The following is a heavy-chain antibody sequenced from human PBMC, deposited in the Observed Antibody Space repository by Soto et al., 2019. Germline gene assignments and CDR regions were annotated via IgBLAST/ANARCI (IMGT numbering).Heavy chain of an antibody. CDR2: INHSGST. CDR1: GGSFSGYY. J-gene: IGHJ6*03. CDR3: ARTCITMVRGVISYYYYYYYMDV. D-gene: IGHD3-10*01. Sequence: SETLSLTCAVYGGSFSGYYWSWIRQPPGKGLEWIGEINHSGSTNYNPSLKSRVTISVDTSKNQFSLKLSSVTAADTAVYYCARTCITMVRGVISYYYYYYYMDVWGKGTTVTVSS. V-gene: IGHV4-34*01.